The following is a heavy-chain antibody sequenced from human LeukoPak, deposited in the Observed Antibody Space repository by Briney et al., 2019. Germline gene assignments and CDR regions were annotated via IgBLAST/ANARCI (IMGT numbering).Heavy chain of an antibody. Sequence: GASVNVSCKPSGYTFTIYGVTWVRQAPGQGLEWMGWISAYNGNTNYAQKLQGRVTMTTDTSTSTAYMELRSLRSDDTAVYYCARGDIIVVLPATLNFDYWGQGTLVTVSS. CDR2: ISAYNGNT. J-gene: IGHJ4*02. V-gene: IGHV1-18*01. D-gene: IGHD2-15*01. CDR1: GYTFTIYG. CDR3: ARGDIIVVLPATLNFDY.